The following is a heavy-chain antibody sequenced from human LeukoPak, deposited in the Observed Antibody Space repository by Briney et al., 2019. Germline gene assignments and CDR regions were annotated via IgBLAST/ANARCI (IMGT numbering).Heavy chain of an antibody. CDR3: ANGWSPDY. D-gene: IGHD2-15*01. V-gene: IGHV3-23*01. J-gene: IGHJ4*02. Sequence: GSLRLSCAASGFTFSSYAMSWVRQAPGKGLEWVSGISGSGGSTYYADSVKGRFTIFRDNSKNTLYLQMNSLRAEDTAVYHCANGWSPDYWGRGTLATVSS. CDR2: ISGSGGST. CDR1: GFTFSSYA.